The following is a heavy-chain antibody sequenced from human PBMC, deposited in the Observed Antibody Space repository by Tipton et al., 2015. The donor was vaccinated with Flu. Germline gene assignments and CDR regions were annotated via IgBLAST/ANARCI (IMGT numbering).Heavy chain of an antibody. CDR2: IYTSGST. Sequence: TLSLTCIVSGGSISSYYWSWIRQPAGKGMEWIGRIYTSGSTNYNPSLKSRVTMSVDTSKNQFSLKLSSVTAADTAVYYCAREGSRNWFVPWVQGTLVTVSS. V-gene: IGHV4-4*07. CDR1: GGSISSYY. CDR3: AREGSRNWFVP. J-gene: IGHJ5*02.